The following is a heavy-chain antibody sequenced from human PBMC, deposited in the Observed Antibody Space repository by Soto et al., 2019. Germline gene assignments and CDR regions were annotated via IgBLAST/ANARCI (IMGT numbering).Heavy chain of an antibody. CDR1: GGSISSGGYS. CDR3: ARVMGYCSGGSCSGFNWFDP. Sequence: SETLSLTCAVPGGSISSGGYSWSWIRQPPGKGLEWIGYIYHSGSTYYNPSLKSRVTISVDRSKNQFSLKLSSVTAADTAVYYCARVMGYCSGGSCSGFNWFDPWGQGTLVTVSS. V-gene: IGHV4-30-2*01. D-gene: IGHD2-15*01. CDR2: IYHSGST. J-gene: IGHJ5*02.